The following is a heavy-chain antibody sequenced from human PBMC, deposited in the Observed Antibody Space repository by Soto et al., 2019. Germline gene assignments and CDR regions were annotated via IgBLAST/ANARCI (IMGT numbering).Heavy chain of an antibody. V-gene: IGHV4-39*01. CDR3: AKNLPKTGRFDY. CDR1: GDTITRTTYL. CDR2: IYYSGRT. Sequence: ETRPLSWTLSGDTITRTTYLVAWIRQPPGKGLEWIGSIYYSGRTYFNPSLTSRVSISVDRSKNQFSLKMTSVTAADTAVYYCAKNLPKTGRFDYWGQGTLVT. J-gene: IGHJ4*02.